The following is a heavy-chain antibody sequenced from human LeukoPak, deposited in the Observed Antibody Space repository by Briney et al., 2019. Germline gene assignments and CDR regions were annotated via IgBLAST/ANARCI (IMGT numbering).Heavy chain of an antibody. CDR3: ARDRDWNSGFDY. Sequence: GGSLRLSCAASGFTLSSYNMKWVRQAPGKGLEWVSSISTSSSYIYYADSVKGRFTISRDNAKNSLYLQMNSLRAEDTAIYYCARDRDWNSGFDYWGQGTLVTVSS. J-gene: IGHJ4*02. CDR1: GFTLSSYN. D-gene: IGHD1-7*01. V-gene: IGHV3-21*01. CDR2: ISTSSSYI.